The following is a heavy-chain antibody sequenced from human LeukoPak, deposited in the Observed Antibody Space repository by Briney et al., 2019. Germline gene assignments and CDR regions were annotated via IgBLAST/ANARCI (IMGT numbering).Heavy chain of an antibody. CDR2: ITNNGGNM. V-gene: IGHV3-11*04. D-gene: IGHD3-22*01. Sequence: GGSLRLSCAASGFTFSDHYMSWIRQAPGKGLEWGSYITNNGGNMFYSESVKGRFTISRDNAKKSLYVQMNSLRADDTAVYYCARALADSRGYYLGFDYWGQGTLVTVSS. J-gene: IGHJ4*02. CDR3: ARALADSRGYYLGFDY. CDR1: GFTFSDHY.